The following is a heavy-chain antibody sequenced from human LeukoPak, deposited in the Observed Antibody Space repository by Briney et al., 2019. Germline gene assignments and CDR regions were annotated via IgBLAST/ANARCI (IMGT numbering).Heavy chain of an antibody. Sequence: GGSLRLSCAASGFTFSDHYMDWVRQAPGKGLEWVGRSRNKANTYTTEYAASVKGRFTTSRDGSENSLHLQMNSLTTEDTAVYYCVRISSTDYAIDYWGQGTLVTVSS. J-gene: IGHJ4*02. CDR1: GFTFSDHY. V-gene: IGHV3-72*01. D-gene: IGHD4-17*01. CDR2: SRNKANTYTT. CDR3: VRISSTDYAIDY.